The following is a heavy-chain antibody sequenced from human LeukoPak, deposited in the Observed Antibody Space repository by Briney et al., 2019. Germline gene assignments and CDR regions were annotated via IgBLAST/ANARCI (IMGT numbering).Heavy chain of an antibody. V-gene: IGHV5-51*01. CDR3: ARHWDWLSINFYYGMDV. CDR2: IYPGDSDT. Sequence: TGESLKISCEAFGYTFTTYWIAWVRQMPGKGLEWLGIIYPGDSDTRYSPSFQGQVTISADKSTKTAYLQWSSLKASDTGIYYCARHWDWLSINFYYGMDVWGQGTTVTVSS. J-gene: IGHJ6*02. D-gene: IGHD3/OR15-3a*01. CDR1: GYTFTTYW.